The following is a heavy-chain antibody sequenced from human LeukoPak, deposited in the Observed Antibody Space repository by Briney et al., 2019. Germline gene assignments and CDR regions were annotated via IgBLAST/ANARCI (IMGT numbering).Heavy chain of an antibody. V-gene: IGHV4-38-2*02. J-gene: IGHJ5*02. D-gene: IGHD3-10*01. CDR3: ARGPRFGELLWHWFDP. Sequence: PSETLSLTCTVSGYSISSGLYWGWIRQPPGKGLEWIWSMYHSGSTHYHPPLKSRVTISEDTSKNQFSLKLRSVTAADTAVYYCARGPRFGELLWHWFDPWGQGTLVTVSS. CDR2: MYHSGST. CDR1: GYSISSGLY.